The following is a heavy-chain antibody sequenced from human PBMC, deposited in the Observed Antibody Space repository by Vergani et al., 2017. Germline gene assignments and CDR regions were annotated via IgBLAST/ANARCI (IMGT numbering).Heavy chain of an antibody. V-gene: IGHV3-30*18. Sequence: QVQLVESGGGVVQPGRSLRLSCAASGFTFSSYGMHWVRQAPGKGLEWVAVISYDGSNKYYADSVRGRFTISRDNSKNTLYLQMNILRAEDTAVYYCAKDSGSYFWGAFDIWGQGTMVTVSS. J-gene: IGHJ3*02. CDR2: ISYDGSNK. CDR3: AKDSGSYFWGAFDI. CDR1: GFTFSSYG. D-gene: IGHD1-26*01.